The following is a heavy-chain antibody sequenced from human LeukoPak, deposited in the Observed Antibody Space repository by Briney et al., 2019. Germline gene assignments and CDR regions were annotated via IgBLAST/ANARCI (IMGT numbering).Heavy chain of an antibody. Sequence: ASVKVSCKASGGTFISYAISWVRQAPGQGLEWMGGIIPIFGTANYAQKFQGRVTITADESTSTAYMELSSLRSEDTAVYYCARVSVVVVAATPEYYGMDVWGQGTTVTVSS. CDR2: IIPIFGTA. CDR3: ARVSVVVVAATPEYYGMDV. V-gene: IGHV1-69*13. CDR1: GGTFISYA. J-gene: IGHJ6*02. D-gene: IGHD2-15*01.